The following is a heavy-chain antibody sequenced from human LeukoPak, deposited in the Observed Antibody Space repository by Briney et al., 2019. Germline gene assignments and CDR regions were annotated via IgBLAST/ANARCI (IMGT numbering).Heavy chain of an antibody. J-gene: IGHJ4*02. Sequence: PSETLSLTCTVPGGSIRSYYWSWIRQPPGKGLEWIGNIYYTGRTYYKASLKSRVTISVDTSRNQFSLKLSSVTAADTAVYYCARTTYYYDSSGYPLPPDYWGQGILVTVSS. V-gene: IGHV4-59*08. CDR2: IYYTGRT. D-gene: IGHD3-22*01. CDR1: GGSIRSYY. CDR3: ARTTYYYDSSGYPLPPDY.